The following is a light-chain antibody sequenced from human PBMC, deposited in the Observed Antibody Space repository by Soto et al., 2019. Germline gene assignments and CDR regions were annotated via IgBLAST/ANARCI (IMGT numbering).Light chain of an antibody. J-gene: IGLJ3*02. CDR2: GGT. CDR1: RSDFVGYNF. Sequence: QSVLTQPASVSGSPGQSITISCTGTRSDFVGYNFVSWYQQYPGKAPKLIIYGGTQRPSGVSDRFSGSRFDNTASLTVSGLQVEDEADYYCCSYAEGMSWVFGGGTQLTVL. V-gene: IGLV2-23*01. CDR3: CSYAEGMSWV.